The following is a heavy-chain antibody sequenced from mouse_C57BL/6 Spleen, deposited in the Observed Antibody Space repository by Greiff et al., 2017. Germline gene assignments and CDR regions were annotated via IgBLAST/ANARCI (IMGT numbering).Heavy chain of an antibody. CDR1: GYTFTSYW. CDR3: ARGDLLDGSFDFGY. Sequence: QVQLQQPGAELVMPGASVKLSCKASGYTFTSYWMPWVKQRPGQGLEWIGEIDPSDSYTNYNQKFKGKSTLTVDKSSSTAYMQLSSLTSEDSAVYYCARGDLLDGSFDFGYWGNGTTLTVSS. D-gene: IGHD1-1*01. V-gene: IGHV1-69*01. CDR2: IDPSDSYT. J-gene: IGHJ2*01.